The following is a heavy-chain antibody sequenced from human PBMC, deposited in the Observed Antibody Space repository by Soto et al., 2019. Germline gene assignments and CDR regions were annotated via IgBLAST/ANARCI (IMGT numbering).Heavy chain of an antibody. CDR1: GVTFSSYA. CDR2: IIPIFGKA. CDR3: ARESRYCSGGSCYFLPGIDY. Sequence: QFQLVQSGAEVKKPGSSVKVSCKASGVTFSSYAISWVRQAPGQGLEWMGGIIPIFGKANYAQKFQGRVKVTADESTRTAYMELSSMRSEDTAVYYCARESRYCSGGSCYFLPGIDYWGKGTLVTVSS. V-gene: IGHV1-69*12. J-gene: IGHJ4*02. D-gene: IGHD2-15*01.